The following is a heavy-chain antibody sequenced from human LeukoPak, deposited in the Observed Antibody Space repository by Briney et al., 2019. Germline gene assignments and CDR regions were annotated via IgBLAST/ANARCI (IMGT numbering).Heavy chain of an antibody. CDR2: INPNSGGT. Sequence: ASVKVSCKASGYTFTGYYMHWVRQAPGQGLEWMGWINPNSGGTNYAQKFQGRVTITADESTSTAYMELSSLRSEDTAVYYCARTYQLPYEDAFNIWGQGTMVTVSS. D-gene: IGHD2-2*01. CDR3: ARTYQLPYEDAFNI. V-gene: IGHV1-2*02. J-gene: IGHJ3*02. CDR1: GYTFTGYY.